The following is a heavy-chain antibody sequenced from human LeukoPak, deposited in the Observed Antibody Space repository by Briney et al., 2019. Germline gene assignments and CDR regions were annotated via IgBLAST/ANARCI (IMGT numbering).Heavy chain of an antibody. CDR3: ARGRYHDSSGYYYSDRGFDY. V-gene: IGHV1-8*01. Sequence: GASVTVSCKASGYTFTSYDINWVRQATGQGLEWMGWMNPNSGNTGYAQKFQGRVTMTRNTSISTAYMELSSLRSEDTAVYYCARGRYHDSSGYYYSDRGFDYWGQGILVTVSS. J-gene: IGHJ4*02. D-gene: IGHD3-22*01. CDR1: GYTFTSYD. CDR2: MNPNSGNT.